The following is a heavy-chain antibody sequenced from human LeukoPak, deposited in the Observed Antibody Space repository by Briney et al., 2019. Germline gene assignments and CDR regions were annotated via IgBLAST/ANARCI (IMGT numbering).Heavy chain of an antibody. Sequence: ASVKVSCKASGYTFTTYAMNWVRQAPGQGLEWMGWINTDTGNPTYAQGFTGRFVFSLDTSVSTAYLQISSLKAEDTAVYYCARARCSGGSCYGRFYYYGMDVWGQGTTVTVSS. V-gene: IGHV7-4-1*02. CDR2: INTDTGNP. CDR3: ARARCSGGSCYGRFYYYGMDV. D-gene: IGHD2-15*01. CDR1: GYTFTTYA. J-gene: IGHJ6*02.